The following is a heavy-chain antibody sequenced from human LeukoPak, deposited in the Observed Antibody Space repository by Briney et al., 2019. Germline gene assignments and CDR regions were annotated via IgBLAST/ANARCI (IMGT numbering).Heavy chain of an antibody. Sequence: GRSLRLSCAASGWTFDDYAMHWVRQPPGKGLEWVSGISWNSGSIGYADSVKGRSTIFRDNAKNSLYLQMNSLRAEDTALYYCAKEYSSGWYEPRVGDAFDIWGQGTMVTVSS. CDR3: AKEYSSGWYEPRVGDAFDI. J-gene: IGHJ3*02. D-gene: IGHD6-19*01. CDR1: GWTFDDYA. CDR2: ISWNSGSI. V-gene: IGHV3-9*01.